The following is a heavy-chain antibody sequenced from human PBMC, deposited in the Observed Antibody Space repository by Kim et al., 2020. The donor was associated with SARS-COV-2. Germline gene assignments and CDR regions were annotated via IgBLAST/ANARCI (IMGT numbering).Heavy chain of an antibody. J-gene: IGHJ1*01. V-gene: IGHV3-30*04. CDR2: ISYDGSNK. Sequence: GGSLRLSCAASGFTFSSYAMHWVRQAPGKGLEWVAVISYDGSNKYYADSVKGRLTISRDNSKNTLYLQMNSLRAEDTAVYYCARVGAEYCSGGSCYSVYFQHWGQGTLVTVSS. CDR1: GFTFSSYA. CDR3: ARVGAEYCSGGSCYSVYFQH. D-gene: IGHD2-15*01.